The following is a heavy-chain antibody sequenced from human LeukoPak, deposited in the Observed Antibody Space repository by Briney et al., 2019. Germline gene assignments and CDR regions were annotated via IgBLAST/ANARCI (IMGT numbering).Heavy chain of an antibody. V-gene: IGHV4-31*03. Sequence: SQTLSLTCTVSGGSISSGGYYWSWIRQHPGKGLEWIGYIYYSGSTYYNPSLKSRVTISVDTSKNQFSLKLSSVTAADTAVYYCARITKGYCSSTSSHAVEGIDPWGQGTLVTVSS. CDR2: IYYSGST. D-gene: IGHD2-2*01. CDR3: ARITKGYCSSTSSHAVEGIDP. CDR1: GGSISSGGYY. J-gene: IGHJ5*02.